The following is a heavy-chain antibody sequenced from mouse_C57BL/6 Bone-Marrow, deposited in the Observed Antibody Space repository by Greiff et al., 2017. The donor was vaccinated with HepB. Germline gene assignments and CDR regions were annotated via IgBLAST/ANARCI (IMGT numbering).Heavy chain of an antibody. Sequence: VHLVESGAELVRPGTSVKMSCKASGYTFTNYWIGWAKQRPGHGLEWIGDIYPGGGYTNYNEKFKGKATLTADKSSSTAYMQFSSLTSEDSAIYYCARGTVVPYWYFDVWGTGTTVTVSS. CDR3: ARGTVVPYWYFDV. CDR2: IYPGGGYT. D-gene: IGHD1-1*01. V-gene: IGHV1-63*01. J-gene: IGHJ1*03. CDR1: GYTFTNYW.